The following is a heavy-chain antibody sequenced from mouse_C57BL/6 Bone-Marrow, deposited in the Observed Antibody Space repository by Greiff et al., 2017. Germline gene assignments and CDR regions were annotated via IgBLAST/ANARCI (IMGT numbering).Heavy chain of an antibody. D-gene: IGHD1-1*01. CDR2: VDTSDSYT. V-gene: IGHV1-69*01. J-gene: IGHJ4*01. Sequence: VQLQQPGAELVMPGASVKLSCNASGYTFTSYWMHWVKPRPGQGLEWIGEVDTSDSYTNYYQQFMGKSPLTVDKSSSTAYMQLSRLTSEDSAVDYCARESTVWQLVYAMDYWVQGTSVTVSA. CDR3: ARESTVWQLVYAMDY. CDR1: GYTFTSYW.